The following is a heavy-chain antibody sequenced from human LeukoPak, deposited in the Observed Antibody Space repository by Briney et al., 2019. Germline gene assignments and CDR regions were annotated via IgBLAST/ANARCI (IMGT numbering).Heavy chain of an antibody. CDR2: IIPMFSTT. CDR1: GGTFSSYA. D-gene: IGHD3-22*01. Sequence: ASVKVSCKASGGTFSSYAINWVRQAPGQGLEWMGGIIPMFSTTNYAQKFQGRVTITADKSTSTAYMELTSLRSEDTAVYYCARVPDYYDTIPGGDIWGQGKMVTVSS. CDR3: ARVPDYYDTIPGGDI. V-gene: IGHV1-69*06. J-gene: IGHJ3*02.